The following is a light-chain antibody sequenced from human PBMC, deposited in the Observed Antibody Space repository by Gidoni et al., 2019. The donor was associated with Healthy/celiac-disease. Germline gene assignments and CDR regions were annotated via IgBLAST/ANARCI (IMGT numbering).Light chain of an antibody. J-gene: IGKJ1*01. Sequence: DIQLTQSPSFLPASVGDRVTIPCRASQGISSYLAWYQQKPGKAPKLLIYAASTLQSGGPSRFSGSGSGTEFTLTISSLQPEDFATYYCQQGWTFGQGTKVEIK. CDR2: AAS. V-gene: IGKV1-9*01. CDR3: QQGWT. CDR1: QGISSY.